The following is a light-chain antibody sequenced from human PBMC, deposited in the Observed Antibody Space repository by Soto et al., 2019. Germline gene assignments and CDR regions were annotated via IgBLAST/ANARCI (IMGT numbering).Light chain of an antibody. J-gene: IGKJ3*01. CDR2: GAS. CDR1: QRVGSSY. Sequence: IVLTQSPGTLSLSPGESATLSCRASQRVGSSYLGWYQQKPGQAPRRLIYGASSRATGIPDRFNGSGSGTDFTLTINRLEPEDFAVYYCQQYGSSTLTFGPGTKVDI. V-gene: IGKV3-20*01. CDR3: QQYGSSTLT.